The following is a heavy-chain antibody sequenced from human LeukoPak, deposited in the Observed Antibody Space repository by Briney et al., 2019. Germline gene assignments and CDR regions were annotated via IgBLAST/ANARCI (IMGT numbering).Heavy chain of an antibody. D-gene: IGHD3-22*01. V-gene: IGHV3-23*01. CDR2: ISGTGGSI. CDR1: EFTFSRYA. CDR3: AKFQANYYDSSGYGCFDY. Sequence: PGGSLRLSCAASEFTFSRYAMSWVRQAPGKGLEWVSTISGTGGSIYYADSVKGRFTISRDNSKNTMYLQMNSLRAEDTAVYYCAKFQANYYDSSGYGCFDYWGQGTLVTVSS. J-gene: IGHJ4*02.